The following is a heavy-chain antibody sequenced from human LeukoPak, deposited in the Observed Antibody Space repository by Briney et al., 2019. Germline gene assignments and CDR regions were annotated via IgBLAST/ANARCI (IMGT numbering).Heavy chain of an antibody. V-gene: IGHV3-30-3*01. Sequence: PGGSLRLSCAASGFTFSSYAMHWVRQAPGKGLEWVAVISYDGSNKYYADSVKGRFTISRDNSKNTLYLQMNSLRAEDTAVYYCARDIGQYYDFWSGSGGNWFDPWGQGTLVTVSS. CDR2: ISYDGSNK. CDR3: ARDIGQYYDFWSGSGGNWFDP. J-gene: IGHJ5*02. D-gene: IGHD3-3*01. CDR1: GFTFSSYA.